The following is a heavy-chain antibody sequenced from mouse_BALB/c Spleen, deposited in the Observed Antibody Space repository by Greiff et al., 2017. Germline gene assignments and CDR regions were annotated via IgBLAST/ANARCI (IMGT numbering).Heavy chain of an antibody. Sequence: EVKLVESGGDLVKPGGSLKLSCAASGFTFSDYYMYWVRQTPEKRLEWVATISDGGSYTYYPDSVKGRFTISRDNAKNNLYLQMSSLKSEDTAMYYCARRGYDLDYRGQGTTLTVSS. V-gene: IGHV5-4*02. CDR3: ARRGYDLDY. D-gene: IGHD2-10*02. CDR2: ISDGGSYT. CDR1: GFTFSDYY. J-gene: IGHJ2*01.